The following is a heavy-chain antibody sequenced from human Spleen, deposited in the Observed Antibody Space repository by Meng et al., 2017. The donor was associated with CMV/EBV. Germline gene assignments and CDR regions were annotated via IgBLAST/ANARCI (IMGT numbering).Heavy chain of an antibody. D-gene: IGHD2/OR15-2a*01. Sequence: SETLSLTCTVSGYSISSGYYWGWIRQPPGKGLEWIGSIYHSGSTYYNPSLKSRVTISVDTSKNQFSLKLSSVTAADTAVYYCARDKLLYYYYGMDVWGQGTTVTVSS. V-gene: IGHV4-38-2*02. J-gene: IGHJ6*02. CDR1: GYSISSGYY. CDR3: ARDKLLYYYYGMDV. CDR2: IYHSGST.